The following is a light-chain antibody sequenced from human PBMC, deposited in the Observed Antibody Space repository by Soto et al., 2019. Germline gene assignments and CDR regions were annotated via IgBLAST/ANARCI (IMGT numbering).Light chain of an antibody. CDR3: QQLHTYPIT. J-gene: IGKJ5*01. CDR1: QSISSW. Sequence: DIRIAQSPSTLSASLLYMVSITFLASQSISSWLAWYQQKPGKAPKLLIYGASALYTGVPSRFSGSESGSEFTLRISSVQPEDFATYYCQQLHTYPITFGQGTRLENK. V-gene: IGKV1-5*01. CDR2: GAS.